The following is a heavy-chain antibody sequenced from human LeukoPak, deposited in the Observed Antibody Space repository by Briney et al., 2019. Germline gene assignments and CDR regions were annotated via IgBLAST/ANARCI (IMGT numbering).Heavy chain of an antibody. CDR1: GFTFSNYA. CDR3: AKDLSPHCGGDRYRNEFYFDY. D-gene: IGHD2-21*02. V-gene: IGHV3-23*01. Sequence: GGSLRLSCAASGFTFSNYAMSWVRQAPGKGLEWVSVISGSGGSTYYADSVKGRFTISRDKSKNTLYLQMNSLRAEDTAVYFCAKDLSPHCGGDRYRNEFYFDYWGQGTLVTVSS. CDR2: ISGSGGST. J-gene: IGHJ4*02.